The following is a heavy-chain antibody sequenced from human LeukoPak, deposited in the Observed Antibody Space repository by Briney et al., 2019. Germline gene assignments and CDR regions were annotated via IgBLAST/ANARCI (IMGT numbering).Heavy chain of an antibody. Sequence: GGSLRLSCAASGFRFSTYSMNWVRQAPGKGLEWVSHISSTSATKYYADSVRGRFTISRDNAQNSLYLQMNSLRAEDTAVYYCAKRWDYDSSGYLYTFDYWGQGTLVTVSS. D-gene: IGHD3-22*01. J-gene: IGHJ4*02. V-gene: IGHV3-48*01. CDR1: GFRFSTYS. CDR2: ISSTSATK. CDR3: AKRWDYDSSGYLYTFDY.